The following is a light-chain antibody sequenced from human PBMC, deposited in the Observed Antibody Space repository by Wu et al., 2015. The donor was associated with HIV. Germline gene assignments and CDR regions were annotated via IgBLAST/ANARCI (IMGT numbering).Light chain of an antibody. J-gene: IGKJ3*01. CDR3: HLGGVT. V-gene: IGKV3-11*01. CDR1: QSVSSY. Sequence: EIVLTQSPATLSLSPGERATLSCRASQSVSSYLAWYQQKPGQAPRLLIYDASSRATGIPARFSGSGSGTDFTLTISSLEAEDFAVYYCHLGGVTFGPGTTVDIK. CDR2: DAS.